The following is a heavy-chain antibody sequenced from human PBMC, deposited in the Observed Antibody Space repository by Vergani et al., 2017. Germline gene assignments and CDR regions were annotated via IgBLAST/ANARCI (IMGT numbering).Heavy chain of an antibody. CDR3: ARERYCSSTSCYGNWFDP. CDR1: GGSVSSGSYY. CDR2: IYYSGST. D-gene: IGHD2-2*01. Sequence: QVQLQESGPGLVKPSETLSLTCTVSGGSVSSGSYYWSWIRQPPGKGLEWIGYIYYSGSTNYKPSLKSRVTISVDTSKNQFSLKLSSVTAADTAVYYCARERYCSSTSCYGNWFDPWGQGTLVTVSS. J-gene: IGHJ5*02. V-gene: IGHV4-61*01.